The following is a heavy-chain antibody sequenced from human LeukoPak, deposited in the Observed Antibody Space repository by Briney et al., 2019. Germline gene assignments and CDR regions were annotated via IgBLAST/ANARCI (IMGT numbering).Heavy chain of an antibody. CDR1: GFTFSSYA. CDR3: ARGAASFDY. Sequence: GGSLRLSCAASGFTFSSYAMHWVRQAPGKGLEWVAVISYDGSNKYYADPVKGRFTISRDNSKNTLYLQMNSLRAEDTAVYYCARGAASFDYWGQGTLVTVSS. J-gene: IGHJ4*02. CDR2: ISYDGSNK. D-gene: IGHD2-15*01. V-gene: IGHV3-30-3*01.